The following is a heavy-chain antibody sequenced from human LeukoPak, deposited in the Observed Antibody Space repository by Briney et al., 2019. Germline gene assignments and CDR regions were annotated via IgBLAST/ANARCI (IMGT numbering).Heavy chain of an antibody. CDR2: IYYSGST. CDR1: GGSISSYY. V-gene: IGHV4-59*12. D-gene: IGHD2-8*01. Sequence: MTSETLSLTCTVSGGSISSYYWSWTRQPPGKGLEWIGYIYYSGSTNYNPSLKSRVTISVDTSKNQFSLKLSSVTAADTAVYYCAGGYCTNGVCYTYQYYFDYWGQGTLVTVSS. CDR3: AGGYCTNGVCYTYQYYFDY. J-gene: IGHJ4*02.